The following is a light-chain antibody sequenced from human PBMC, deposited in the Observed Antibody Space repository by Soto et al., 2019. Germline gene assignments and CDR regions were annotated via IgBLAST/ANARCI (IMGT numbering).Light chain of an antibody. CDR1: QSVSNN. Sequence: EIVLTQSPGTLSLSPGERATLSCRAIQSVSNNYLAWYQQKPGQAPRLLIYGASTRATGVPARFSGSGSGTEFTLTISSLQSEDSAVYFCQQYNNWPPLTFGGGTKVDIK. CDR2: GAS. J-gene: IGKJ4*01. CDR3: QQYNNWPPLT. V-gene: IGKV3-15*01.